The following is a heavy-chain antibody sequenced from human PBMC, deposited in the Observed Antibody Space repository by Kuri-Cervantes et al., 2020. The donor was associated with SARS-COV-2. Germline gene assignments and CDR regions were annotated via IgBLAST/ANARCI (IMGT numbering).Heavy chain of an antibody. CDR2: ISAYNGNT. Sequence: ASVKVSCKASGGTFSSYAISWVRQAPGQGLEWMGGISAYNGNTHYAQKFQDRITMTTDIPTSTAYMELTSLRSDDTAVYYCATDVGREWEPMTYWGQGTLVTVSS. D-gene: IGHD1-26*01. V-gene: IGHV1-18*01. CDR3: ATDVGREWEPMTY. CDR1: GGTFSSYA. J-gene: IGHJ4*02.